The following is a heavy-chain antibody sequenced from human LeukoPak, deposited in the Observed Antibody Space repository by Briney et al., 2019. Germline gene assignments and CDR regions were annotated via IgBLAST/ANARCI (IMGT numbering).Heavy chain of an antibody. CDR3: ARDQGEYYDFWSGYLNWFDP. CDR1: GYTFTGYY. Sequence: GASVKVSCKASGYTFTGYYVHWVRQAPGQGLEWMGWINPNRGGTNYAQKFQGRVTMTRDTSISTAYMELSRLRSDDTAVYYCARDQGEYYDFWSGYLNWFDPWGQGTLVTVSS. V-gene: IGHV1-2*02. J-gene: IGHJ5*02. D-gene: IGHD3-3*01. CDR2: INPNRGGT.